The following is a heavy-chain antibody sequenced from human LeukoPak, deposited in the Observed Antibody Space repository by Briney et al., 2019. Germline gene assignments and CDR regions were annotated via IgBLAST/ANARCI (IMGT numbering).Heavy chain of an antibody. CDR1: GFIFDDYG. CDR2: INWNGGST. Sequence: GGSLRLSCAASGFIFDDYGMSWGRQAPGKGLEAVSGINWNGGSTGYADSVKGRFTISRDNAKNSLYLQMNSLRAEDTALYYCARVQLVDYYYYSYMDVWGKGTTVTVSS. CDR3: ARVQLVDYYYYSYMDV. J-gene: IGHJ6*03. D-gene: IGHD6-6*01. V-gene: IGHV3-20*04.